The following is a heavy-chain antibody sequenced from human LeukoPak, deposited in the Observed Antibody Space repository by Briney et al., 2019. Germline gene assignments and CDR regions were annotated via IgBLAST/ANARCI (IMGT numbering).Heavy chain of an antibody. CDR2: ISSNGGST. Sequence: GGSLRLSCAASGFIFSNYAMHWVRQAPGKGLEYVSAISSNGGSTYYANSVKGRFTISRDNSKNTLYLQMGSLRAEDMAVYYRARRIDYYYYMDVWGKGTTVTVSS. J-gene: IGHJ6*03. CDR1: GFIFSNYA. CDR3: ARRIDYYYYMDV. D-gene: IGHD2-15*01. V-gene: IGHV3-64*01.